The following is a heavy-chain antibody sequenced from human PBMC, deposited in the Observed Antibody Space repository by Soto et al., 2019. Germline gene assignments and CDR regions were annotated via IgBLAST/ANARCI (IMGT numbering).Heavy chain of an antibody. CDR1: GGTFNTYN. D-gene: IGHD7-27*01. V-gene: IGHV1-69*01. CDR2: ILPIFGTT. Sequence: QVQLVQSGAEVQKPGSSVKVSCKASGGTFNTYNINWVRQAPGQGLEWMGGILPIFGTTNYAQRFQGRVTITADDSTSTAYMELSSLRSEDTAVYYCARDETGDSYYYYYGMDVWGQGTTVTVPS. CDR3: ARDETGDSYYYYYGMDV. J-gene: IGHJ6*02.